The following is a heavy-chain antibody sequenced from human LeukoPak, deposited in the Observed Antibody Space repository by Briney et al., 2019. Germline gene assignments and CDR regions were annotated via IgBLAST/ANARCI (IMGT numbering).Heavy chain of an antibody. CDR2: INAGNGNT. D-gene: IGHD3-16*02. V-gene: IGHV1-3*01. CDR1: GYTFTSYA. Sequence: GASVKVSCKASGYTFTSYAMNWVRQAPGQRLEWMGWINAGNGNTKYSQRFQGRVTITRDTSASTAYMELSSLRSEDTAVYYCARNLITFGGVIAQAEYFQHWGQGTLVTVSS. CDR3: ARNLITFGGVIAQAEYFQH. J-gene: IGHJ1*01.